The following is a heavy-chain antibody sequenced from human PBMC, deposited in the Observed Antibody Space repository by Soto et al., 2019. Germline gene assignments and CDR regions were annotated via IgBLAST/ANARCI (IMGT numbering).Heavy chain of an antibody. D-gene: IGHD2-2*02. CDR1: GGTFSSYA. CDR3: ARGYCSSTSCYKEDYYYYYGMDV. V-gene: IGHV1-69*06. J-gene: IGHJ6*02. Sequence: GASVKVSCKASGGTFSSYAISWVRQAPGQGLEWMGGIIPIFGTANYAQKFQGRVTITADKSTSTAYMELSSLRSGDTAVYYCARGYCSSTSCYKEDYYYYYGMDVWGQGTTVTVSS. CDR2: IIPIFGTA.